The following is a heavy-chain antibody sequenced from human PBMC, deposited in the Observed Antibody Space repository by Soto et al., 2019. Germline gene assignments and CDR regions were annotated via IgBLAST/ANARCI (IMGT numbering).Heavy chain of an antibody. V-gene: IGHV1-3*01. CDR1: GYTFTSYA. Sequence: QVQLVQSGAEVKKPGASVKVSCKASGYTFTSYAMHWVRQAPGQRLEWMGWINAGNGNTKYSQKFQGRVTITRDTSASTAYMELSSLRSEDTAVYYCARERSYYDSSGYWFDPWGQGTLVTVSS. CDR2: INAGNGNT. CDR3: ARERSYYDSSGYWFDP. J-gene: IGHJ5*02. D-gene: IGHD3-22*01.